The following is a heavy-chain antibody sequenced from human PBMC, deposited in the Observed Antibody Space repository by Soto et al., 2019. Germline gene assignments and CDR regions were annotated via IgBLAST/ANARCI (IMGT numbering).Heavy chain of an antibody. CDR1: GYTFTSYA. Sequence: RASVKVSCKASGYTFTSYAMNWVRQAPGQGLEWMGWINTNTGNPTYAQGFTGRFVFSLDTSVSTAYLQICSLKAEDTAVYYCAPSGASSSGGYFDYWGQGTLVTVSS. CDR2: INTNTGNP. J-gene: IGHJ4*02. D-gene: IGHD6-13*01. CDR3: APSGASSSGGYFDY. V-gene: IGHV7-4-1*01.